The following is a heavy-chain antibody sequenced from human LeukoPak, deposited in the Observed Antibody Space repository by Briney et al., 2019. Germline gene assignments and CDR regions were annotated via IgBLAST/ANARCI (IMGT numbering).Heavy chain of an antibody. Sequence: GGSLRLSCAASGFTFSSYWMSWVRQAPGKGLEWVANIKQDGSEKYYVDSVKGRFTISRDNAKNSLCLQMNSLRAEDTAVYYCARLDRAVAGFFDYWGQGTLVTVSS. V-gene: IGHV3-7*01. J-gene: IGHJ4*02. D-gene: IGHD6-19*01. CDR1: GFTFSSYW. CDR3: ARLDRAVAGFFDY. CDR2: IKQDGSEK.